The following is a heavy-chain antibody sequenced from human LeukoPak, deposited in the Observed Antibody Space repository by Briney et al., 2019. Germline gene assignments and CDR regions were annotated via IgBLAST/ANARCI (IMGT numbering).Heavy chain of an antibody. CDR2: IYHSGST. V-gene: IGHV4-38-2*01. J-gene: IGHJ5*02. D-gene: IGHD5-18*01. CDR3: ARSGYSYDYSWFDP. CDR1: GYSISNGYY. Sequence: SETPSLTCAVSGYSISNGYYWDWIRQSPGKGLEWIGSIYHSGSTDYNPSLKSRVTISVDTSRNQFSLKLSSVTAADTAVYYCARSGYSYDYSWFDPWGQGTVVTVSS.